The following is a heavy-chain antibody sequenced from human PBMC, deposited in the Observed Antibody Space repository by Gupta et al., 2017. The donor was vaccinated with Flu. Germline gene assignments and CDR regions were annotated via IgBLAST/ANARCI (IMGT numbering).Heavy chain of an antibody. J-gene: IGHJ1*01. CDR1: GYY. CDR2: TSHTGIT. V-gene: IGHV4-34*01. D-gene: IGHD3-16*01. Sequence: GYYWGWIRQSPGKGLEWIGETSHTGITKYNPSLESRLTISVDASNNQFSLKLRDVTAADTAVYYCARVGGNFLRRVPYFQHWGQGTLVTVSS. CDR3: ARVGGNFLRRVPYFQH.